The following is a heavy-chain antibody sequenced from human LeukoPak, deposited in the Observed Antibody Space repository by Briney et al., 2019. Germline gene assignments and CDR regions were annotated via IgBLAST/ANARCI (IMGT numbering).Heavy chain of an antibody. CDR2: ISHDETYK. V-gene: IGHV3-33*01. CDR1: GFLFSSYV. Sequence: GGSLRLSCAGSGFLFSSYVMHWVRQAPVKGLEWVAAISHDETYKYYADSLRGRVAISRDNSKNTLYLQMHSLRADDTAIYYCARDRDWLLYDYWGQGTLVTVSS. J-gene: IGHJ4*02. D-gene: IGHD3-9*01. CDR3: ARDRDWLLYDY.